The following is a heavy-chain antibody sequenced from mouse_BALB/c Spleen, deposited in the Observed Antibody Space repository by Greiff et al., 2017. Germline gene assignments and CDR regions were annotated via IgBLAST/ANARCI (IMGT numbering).Heavy chain of an antibody. Sequence: VQLVESGPGLVAPSQSLSITCTVSGFSLTGYGVNWVRQPPGKGLEWLGMIWGDGSTDYNSALKSRLRISKDNSKSQVFLKMNSLQTDDTARYYCARDRDSTMITTGLDYWGQGTTLTVSS. CDR1: GFSLTGYG. CDR2: IWGDGST. V-gene: IGHV2-6-7*01. D-gene: IGHD2-4*01. J-gene: IGHJ2*01. CDR3: ARDRDSTMITTGLDY.